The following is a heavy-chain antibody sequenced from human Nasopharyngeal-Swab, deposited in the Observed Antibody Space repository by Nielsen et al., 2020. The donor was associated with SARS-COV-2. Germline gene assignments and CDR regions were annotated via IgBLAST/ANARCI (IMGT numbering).Heavy chain of an antibody. V-gene: IGHV4-61*02. Sequence: SETLSLTCTVSGGSISSGSYYWSWIRQPAGKGLEWIGRIYTSGSTNYNPSLKSRVTISVDTSKNQFSLKLSSVTAADTAVYYCASIAAPVLYFDYWGQGTLVTVSS. J-gene: IGHJ4*02. CDR1: GGSISSGSYY. CDR2: IYTSGST. D-gene: IGHD6-6*01. CDR3: ASIAAPVLYFDY.